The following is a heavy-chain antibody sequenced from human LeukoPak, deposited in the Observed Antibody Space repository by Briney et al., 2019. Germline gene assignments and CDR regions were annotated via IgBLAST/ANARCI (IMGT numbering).Heavy chain of an antibody. CDR3: AKDRPYISSWYGCSTP. J-gene: IGHJ5*02. CDR2: ITYSGGST. V-gene: IGHV3-23*01. CDR1: GFTFSSSG. Sequence: GGSLRLSCAASGFTFSSSGMSWVRQAPGKGLEWVSSITYSGGSTYYADSVKGRFTISRDNSRNTLYLQMHSLRAEDTAVYYCAKDRPYISSWYGCSTPWGQGTLVTVSS. D-gene: IGHD6-13*01.